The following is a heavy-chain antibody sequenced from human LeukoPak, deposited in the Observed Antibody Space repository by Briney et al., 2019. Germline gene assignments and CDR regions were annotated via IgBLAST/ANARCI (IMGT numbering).Heavy chain of an antibody. V-gene: IGHV3-53*01. CDR3: ASEDRYTSYYYYGMDV. CDR1: GVTVSSKY. J-gene: IGHJ6*02. D-gene: IGHD1-14*01. CDR2: IYSGGST. Sequence: GGSLSLSCAASGVTVSSKYISWVRQAPGKGLEWVSVIYSGGSTYYADSVRGRFTISRGNSKNTLYLQMNSLRAEDTAVYYCASEDRYTSYYYYGMDVWGQGTTVTVSS.